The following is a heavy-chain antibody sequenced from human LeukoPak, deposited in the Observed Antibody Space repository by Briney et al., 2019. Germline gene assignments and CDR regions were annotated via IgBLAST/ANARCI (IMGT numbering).Heavy chain of an antibody. CDR1: GYTLTELS. CDR3: ARLHYSSSSFYYYYMDV. D-gene: IGHD6-6*01. Sequence: ASVKVSCKVSGYTLTELSMHWVRQAPGKGLEWMGGFDPEDGETIYAQKFQGRVTMTEDTSTDTAYMELSSLRSEDTAVYYCARLHYSSSSFYYYYMDVWGKGTTVTVSS. J-gene: IGHJ6*03. CDR2: FDPEDGET. V-gene: IGHV1-24*01.